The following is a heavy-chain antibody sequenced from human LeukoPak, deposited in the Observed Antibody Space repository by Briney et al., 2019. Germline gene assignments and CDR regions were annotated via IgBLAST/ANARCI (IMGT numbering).Heavy chain of an antibody. D-gene: IGHD6-6*01. CDR1: GFSISWYW. Sequence: GGSLRLSCAASGFSISWYWMSWVRQAPGKGLEWVANIKQDGSETYYVDSVKGRFTISRDNAQNSLYLQMNSLRAEDTALYYCAKWHSGSMDIYYDSWGQGTLVTVSS. CDR3: AKWHSGSMDIYYDS. J-gene: IGHJ4*02. CDR2: IKQDGSET. V-gene: IGHV3-7*01.